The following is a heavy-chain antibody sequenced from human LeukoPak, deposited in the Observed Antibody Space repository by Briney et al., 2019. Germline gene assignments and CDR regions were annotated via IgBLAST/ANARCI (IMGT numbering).Heavy chain of an antibody. CDR1: GFTFSSYS. Sequence: GGSLRLSCAASGFTFSSYSMTWVRQAPGKGLEWVSSISSSSSYIYYADSVKGRFTISRDNAKNSLYLQMNSLRAEDTAVYYCARSKMIKGENKGARFDYWGQGTLVTVSS. CDR3: ARSKMIKGENKGARFDY. V-gene: IGHV3-21*01. J-gene: IGHJ4*02. CDR2: ISSSSSYI. D-gene: IGHD3-16*01.